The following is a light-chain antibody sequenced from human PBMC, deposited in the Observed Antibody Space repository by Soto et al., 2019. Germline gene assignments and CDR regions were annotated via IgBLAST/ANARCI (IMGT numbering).Light chain of an antibody. V-gene: IGKV3-20*01. Sequence: IAVTQSPGTLSLSTGERDTLSCRASQSVGSRFLAWYQQKPGQAPRLLISGTFSRATGIPDRFSGSGSGTDFTLTISRLEPEDFALYYCQHYTNWPLITVGQGTKLEIK. J-gene: IGKJ5*01. CDR3: QHYTNWPLIT. CDR1: QSVGSRF. CDR2: GTF.